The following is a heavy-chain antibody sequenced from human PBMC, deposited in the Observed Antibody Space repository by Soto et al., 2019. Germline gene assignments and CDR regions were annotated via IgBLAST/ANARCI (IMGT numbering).Heavy chain of an antibody. J-gene: IGHJ6*02. CDR2: IIPMFGTA. Sequence: SSVKVSCKASGGTFSSYAISWVRQGPGQGLEWMGGIIPMFGTANYAQKFPGRVTITADESTSTAYRELSSLRSEDTAVYYCAAGVGAGSYYSYNSGTDAWGQGTTVTVPS. V-gene: IGHV1-69*13. CDR3: AAGVGAGSYYSYNSGTDA. D-gene: IGHD3-10*01. CDR1: GGTFSSYA.